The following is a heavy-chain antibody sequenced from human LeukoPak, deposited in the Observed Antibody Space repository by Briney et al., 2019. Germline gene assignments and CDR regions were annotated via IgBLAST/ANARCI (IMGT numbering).Heavy chain of an antibody. CDR3: ARVFRSCSGGSCYVGLDY. CDR2: ISSSSSYI. D-gene: IGHD2-15*01. Sequence: GGSLRLSCAAPGFTFSSYSMNWVRQAPGKGLEWDSSISSSSSYIYYADSLKGRFTISRDNAKNSLYLQMNSLRAEDTAVYYCARVFRSCSGGSCYVGLDYWGQGTLVTVSS. V-gene: IGHV3-21*01. J-gene: IGHJ4*02. CDR1: GFTFSSYS.